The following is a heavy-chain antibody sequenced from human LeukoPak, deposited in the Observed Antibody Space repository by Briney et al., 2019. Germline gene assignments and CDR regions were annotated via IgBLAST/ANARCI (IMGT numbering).Heavy chain of an antibody. V-gene: IGHV3-66*01. CDR1: GFTVGSNY. J-gene: IGHJ4*02. Sequence: GGSLRLSCTGTGFTVGSNYMTWVRQAPGKGLEWVSVIYSGGSTYYADSVKGRFTISRDNSKNTLYLQMNSLRAEDTAVYYCARVEQWLGFFDYWGQGTLVTVSS. CDR3: ARVEQWLGFFDY. CDR2: IYSGGST. D-gene: IGHD6-19*01.